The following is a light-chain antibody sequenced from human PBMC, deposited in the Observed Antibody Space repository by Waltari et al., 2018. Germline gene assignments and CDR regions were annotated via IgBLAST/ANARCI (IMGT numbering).Light chain of an antibody. J-gene: IGLJ1*01. CDR3: SSYTTSSAPGV. V-gene: IGLV2-14*01. Sequence: QSALTQPASVSGSPGQSITISCSGTDSSVGAYYFFPWYQQHPGKAPHLIIYQVSNRPSGISNRFSASKSGNTASLTISGLQAEDEADYYCSSYTTSSAPGVFGTGTRVTVL. CDR1: DSSVGAYYF. CDR2: QVS.